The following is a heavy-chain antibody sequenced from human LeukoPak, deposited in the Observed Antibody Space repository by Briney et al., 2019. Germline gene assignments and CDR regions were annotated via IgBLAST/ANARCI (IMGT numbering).Heavy chain of an antibody. CDR3: AKDPRLKVQLERRQGYFDY. Sequence: PGGSLRLSCAASGFTFSSYAMSWVRQAPGKGVEWVSAISGSGGSTYYADSVKGRFTISRDNSKNTLYLQMNSLRAEDTAVYYCAKDPRLKVQLERRQGYFDYWGQGTLVTVSS. CDR2: ISGSGGST. D-gene: IGHD1-1*01. J-gene: IGHJ4*02. V-gene: IGHV3-23*01. CDR1: GFTFSSYA.